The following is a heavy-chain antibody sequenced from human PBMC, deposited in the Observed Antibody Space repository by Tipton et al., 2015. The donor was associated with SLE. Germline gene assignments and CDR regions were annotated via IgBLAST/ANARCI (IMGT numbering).Heavy chain of an antibody. V-gene: IGHV4-34*01. D-gene: IGHD3-10*01. CDR1: GGSFSGYY. J-gene: IGHJ4*02. CDR3: ARGGAITMGQGEVDY. CDR2: INHSGST. Sequence: TLSLTCAVYGGSFSGYYWSWIRQPPGKGLEWIGEINHSGSTNYNPSLKSRVTISVDTSKNQFSLRVSSVTAADTAVYYCARGGAITMGQGEVDYWGQGTLVTVSS.